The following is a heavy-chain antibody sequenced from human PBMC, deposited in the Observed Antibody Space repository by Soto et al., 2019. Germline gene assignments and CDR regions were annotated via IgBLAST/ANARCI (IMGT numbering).Heavy chain of an antibody. V-gene: IGHV3-23*01. CDR3: AEIGSRSENFDY. J-gene: IGHJ4*02. D-gene: IGHD3-10*01. Sequence: PGGSLRLSCAGSGFTFSSYAMGWVRQAPGKGLEWVSSIDLSSAYIYYADSVEGRFTISRDNSKNTLYLQMNSLRAEDTAVYYCAEIGSRSENFDYWGQGTLVTVSS. CDR1: GFTFSSYA. CDR2: IDLSSAYI.